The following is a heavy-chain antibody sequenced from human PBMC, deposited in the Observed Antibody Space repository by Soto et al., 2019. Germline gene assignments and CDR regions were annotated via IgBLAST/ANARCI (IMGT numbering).Heavy chain of an antibody. D-gene: IGHD2-8*02. V-gene: IGHV3-13*01. CDR3: ARQASYWHGGGGWLDP. CDR2: IGTLHDT. CDR1: GFTFSASD. Sequence: EVQLVESGGGLVQPGGSLRLSCAASGFTFSASDMHWVRQAPGKGLEWVAAIGTLHDTFYPDSVKGRFTISRENAKNSLYLQMNILRADDTAVYYCARQASYWHGGGGWLDPWGQGVLVTVSS. J-gene: IGHJ5*02.